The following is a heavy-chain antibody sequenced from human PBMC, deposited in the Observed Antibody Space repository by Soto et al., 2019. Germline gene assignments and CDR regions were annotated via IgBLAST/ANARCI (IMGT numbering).Heavy chain of an antibody. CDR1: GYTFSNYW. V-gene: IGHV5-51*03. Sequence: EVHLVQPGAEVKKPGESLKISCKGSGYTFSNYWIGWVRQMPGKGLEWMGIIYPGDSKTKYRPSFQGQVTISADKSISTAYLQWSSLKASDTAIYYCARYMYYDILTGHMAWGQGTLVTVSS. D-gene: IGHD3-9*01. CDR3: ARYMYYDILTGHMA. CDR2: IYPGDSKT. J-gene: IGHJ5*02.